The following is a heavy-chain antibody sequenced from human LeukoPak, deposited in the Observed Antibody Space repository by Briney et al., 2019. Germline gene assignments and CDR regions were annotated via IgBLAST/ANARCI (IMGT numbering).Heavy chain of an antibody. V-gene: IGHV3-23*01. CDR1: GFTFSNYA. CDR2: ISGSGGST. D-gene: IGHD4-23*01. J-gene: IGHJ4*02. CDR3: ANRGGNPKGSFDY. Sequence: GGSLRLSCAASGFTFSNYAMSWVRQAPGQGLEWVSAISGSGGSTDYADSVKGRFTISRDNSKNTLFLQMNSLRAEDTAVYYCANRGGNPKGSFDYWGQGTLVTVSS.